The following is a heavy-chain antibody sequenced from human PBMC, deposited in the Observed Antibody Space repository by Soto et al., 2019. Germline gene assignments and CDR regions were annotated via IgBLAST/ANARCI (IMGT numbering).Heavy chain of an antibody. Sequence: QVQLPESGPGLVKPSETLSLTCAVSGASIRSYHWSWIRQPAGKGLEWIGRMQHTGNTTDNPSHKSRVSMAVDRSKNQISLTMSSVTAGDSAVYFCAKDVSSRRWFDPWGKGILVIVSS. J-gene: IGHJ5*02. CDR1: GASIRSYH. CDR2: MQHTGNT. V-gene: IGHV4-4*07. CDR3: AKDVSSRRWFDP.